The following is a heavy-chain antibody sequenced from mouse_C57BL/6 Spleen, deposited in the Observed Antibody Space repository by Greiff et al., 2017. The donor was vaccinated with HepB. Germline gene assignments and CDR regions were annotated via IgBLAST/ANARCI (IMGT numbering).Heavy chain of an antibody. CDR1: GYAFSSSW. CDR2: IYPGDGDT. Sequence: VQLVESGPELVKPGASVKISCKASGYAFSSSWMNWVKQRPGKGLEWIGRIYPGDGDTNYNGKFKGKATLTADKSSSTAYMQLSSLTSEDSAVYFCAIGGGSSSWYFDVWGTGTTVTVSS. CDR3: AIGGGSSSWYFDV. D-gene: IGHD1-1*01. V-gene: IGHV1-82*01. J-gene: IGHJ1*03.